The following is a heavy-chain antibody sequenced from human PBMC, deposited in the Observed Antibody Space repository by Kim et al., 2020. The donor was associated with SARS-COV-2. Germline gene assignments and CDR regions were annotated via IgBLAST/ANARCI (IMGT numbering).Heavy chain of an antibody. V-gene: IGHV3-11*06. D-gene: IGHD2-2*01. J-gene: IGHJ4*02. CDR3: ARARPLPAAMPNY. Sequence: GGSLRLSCAASGFTFSDYYMSWIRQAPGKGLEWVSSISSSSTYTNYADSVKGRFTISRDNAKNSLYLQMNSLRAEDTAVYYCARARPLPAAMPNYWGQGTLVTVSS. CDR2: ISSSSTYT. CDR1: GFTFSDYY.